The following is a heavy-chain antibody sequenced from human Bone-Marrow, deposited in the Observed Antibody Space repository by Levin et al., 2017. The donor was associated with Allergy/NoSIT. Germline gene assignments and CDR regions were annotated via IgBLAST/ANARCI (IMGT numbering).Heavy chain of an antibody. Sequence: GGSLRLSCAGSGFEFVSYSMNWVRQAPGKGLEWISYISTSSLTIFYADSVKGRFTVSRDNARNSLFLQMDSLRADDTALYYCARYLEGYFDVWGQGTLVTVSS. V-gene: IGHV3-48*04. CDR3: ARYLEGYFDV. CDR1: GFEFVSYS. CDR2: ISTSSLTI. D-gene: IGHD2/OR15-2a*01. J-gene: IGHJ4*02.